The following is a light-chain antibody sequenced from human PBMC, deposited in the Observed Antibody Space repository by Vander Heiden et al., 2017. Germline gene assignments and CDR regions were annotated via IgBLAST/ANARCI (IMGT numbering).Light chain of an antibody. CDR1: QSVSSSY. CDR3: QQYSSSHL. CDR2: GAS. Sequence: EIVLTQSPGTLSLSPGERATLSCRASQSVSSSYLAWYQQKPGQAPRLLIYGASSRATGIPDRFSGSGSGTDFTLTSSRLEPEDFAVYYCQQYSSSHLFGQGTKLEIK. V-gene: IGKV3-20*01. J-gene: IGKJ2*01.